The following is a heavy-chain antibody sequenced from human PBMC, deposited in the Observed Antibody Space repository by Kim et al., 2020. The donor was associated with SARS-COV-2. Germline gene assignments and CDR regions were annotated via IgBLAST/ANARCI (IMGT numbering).Heavy chain of an antibody. V-gene: IGHV4-39*01. D-gene: IGHD2-2*01. CDR2: ISYSRGT. Sequence: SETLSLTCTVSGGSISSSSYFWDWIRQPPGKGLEWIGAISYSRGTYYNPSLKSRVTLSVDTSKNQFSLKLTSVTAADTAVYYCASRTQGSTWDFDYSGQGALVTVSS. J-gene: IGHJ4*02. CDR3: ASRTQGSTWDFDY. CDR1: GGSISSSSYF.